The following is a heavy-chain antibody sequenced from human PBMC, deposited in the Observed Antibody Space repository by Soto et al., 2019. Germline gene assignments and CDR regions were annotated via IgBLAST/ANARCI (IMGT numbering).Heavy chain of an antibody. Sequence: QVQLQESGPGLVKPSQTLSLTCTVSGGSISSGDYYWSWIRQPPGKGLEWIGYIYYSGSTYYNPSLKSRVTISVDTSKNQFSLKLSSVTAADTAVYYCARDLRYNWNDEGIDPWGQGTLVTVSS. V-gene: IGHV4-30-4*01. D-gene: IGHD1-1*01. CDR1: GGSISSGDYY. CDR2: IYYSGST. J-gene: IGHJ5*02. CDR3: ARDLRYNWNDEGIDP.